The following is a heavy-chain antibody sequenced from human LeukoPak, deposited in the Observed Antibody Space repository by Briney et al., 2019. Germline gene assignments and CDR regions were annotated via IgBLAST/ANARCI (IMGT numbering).Heavy chain of an antibody. Sequence: GGSLRLSCAASGFTFSSYSMSWVRQAPGKGLEWVANIKQDGSEKYYVDSVKGRFTISRDNAKNSLYLQMNSLRAEDTAVYYCARDGLDYWGQGTLVTVSS. CDR3: ARDGLDY. J-gene: IGHJ4*02. CDR1: GFTFSSYS. CDR2: IKQDGSEK. V-gene: IGHV3-7*01.